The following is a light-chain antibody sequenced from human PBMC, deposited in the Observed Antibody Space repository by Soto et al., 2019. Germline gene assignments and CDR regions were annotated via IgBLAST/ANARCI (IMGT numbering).Light chain of an antibody. J-gene: IGLJ1*01. CDR3: SSYAGSNNIV. Sequence: QSVLTQPPSASGSPGRSVTISCTGASSDVGGYNFVSWYQQHPGKAPELLIYEVTKRPSGVPDRFSGSRSGNTASLTVSGLQAEDEADYYCSSYAGSNNIVFGTGTKVTVL. CDR2: EVT. CDR1: SSDVGGYNF. V-gene: IGLV2-8*01.